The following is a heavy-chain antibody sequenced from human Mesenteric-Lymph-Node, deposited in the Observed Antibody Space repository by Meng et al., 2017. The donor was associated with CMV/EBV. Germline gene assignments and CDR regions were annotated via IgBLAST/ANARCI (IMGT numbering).Heavy chain of an antibody. Sequence: TFAGFSLSTSGGGVGWIRQPPGKALEWLALIYWDDDKRYSPSLKSRLTITKDTSKNQVVLTMTNMDPVDTATYYCALHGFEESSFDYWGQGTLVTVSS. CDR3: ALHGFEESSFDY. D-gene: IGHD3-10*01. CDR2: IYWDDDK. CDR1: GFSLSTSGGG. V-gene: IGHV2-5*02. J-gene: IGHJ4*02.